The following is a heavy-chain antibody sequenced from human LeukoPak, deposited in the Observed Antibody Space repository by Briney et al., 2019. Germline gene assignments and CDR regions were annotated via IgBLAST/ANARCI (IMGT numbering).Heavy chain of an antibody. Sequence: SETLSLTCAVYGGSFSGYYWSWIRQPPGKGLEWIGEINHSGSTNYNPSLKSRVTISVDTSKNQFSLKLSSVTAADTAVYYCARAPPYSSSSNVHAFDIWGQGTMVTVSS. CDR3: ARAPPYSSSSNVHAFDI. V-gene: IGHV4-34*01. J-gene: IGHJ3*02. CDR2: INHSGST. D-gene: IGHD6-6*01. CDR1: GGSFSGYY.